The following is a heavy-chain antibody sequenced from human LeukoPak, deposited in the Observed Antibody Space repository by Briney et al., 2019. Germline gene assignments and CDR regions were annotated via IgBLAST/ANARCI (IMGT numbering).Heavy chain of an antibody. CDR3: ARDTTKFDY. J-gene: IGHJ4*02. D-gene: IGHD1-26*01. Sequence: PSETLSLTCAVSGYSISSGYYWGWIRQPPGKGLEWIGSIYHSGSTYYNPSLKSRVTISVDTSKNQFSLKLSSVTAADTAVYYCARDTTKFDYWGQGTLVTVSS. CDR1: GYSISSGYY. V-gene: IGHV4-38-2*02. CDR2: IYHSGST.